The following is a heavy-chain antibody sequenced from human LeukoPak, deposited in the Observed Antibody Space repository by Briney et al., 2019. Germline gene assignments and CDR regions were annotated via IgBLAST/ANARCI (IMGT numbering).Heavy chain of an antibody. CDR1: GGSFSGYY. CDR3: TITTGTTLGLMDY. V-gene: IGHV4-34*01. D-gene: IGHD1-1*01. CDR2: INHSGSN. J-gene: IGHJ4*02. Sequence: SETLSLTCAVYGGSFSGYYWSWIRQPPGKGLEWIGEINHSGSNNYNPSLKSRVTISVDTSKNQLSLKMSSVTAADTAVYYCTITTGTTLGLMDYGDEGTVVTVSS.